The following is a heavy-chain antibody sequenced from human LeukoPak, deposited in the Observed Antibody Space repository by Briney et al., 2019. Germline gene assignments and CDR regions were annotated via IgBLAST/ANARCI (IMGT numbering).Heavy chain of an antibody. CDR2: IYYSGST. V-gene: IGHV4-59*01. Sequence: SETLSLTCTVSGGSISRYYWSWIRQPPGKELEWIGYIYYSGSTNYNPSLKSRVTLSIDTSKNQFSLMLSSVTAADTAVYYCAKVGDFGSGTSFEYWGQGTLVTVSS. D-gene: IGHD3-10*01. CDR1: GGSISRYY. J-gene: IGHJ4*02. CDR3: AKVGDFGSGTSFEY.